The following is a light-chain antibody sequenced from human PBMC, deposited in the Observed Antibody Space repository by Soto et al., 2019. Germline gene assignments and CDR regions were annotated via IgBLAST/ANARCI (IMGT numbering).Light chain of an antibody. V-gene: IGLV2-18*01. CDR2: EVS. CDR1: SSDVGNYNR. Sequence: QSALTQPPSVSGSPGQSVTISCTGNSSDVGNYNRVSWYQQPPGTAPKLMIYEVSNRPSGVPDRFSGSKSGNTASLTISGLQAEDEADYYCSLYTTTSTVIFGGGTKVTVL. J-gene: IGLJ2*01. CDR3: SLYTTTSTVI.